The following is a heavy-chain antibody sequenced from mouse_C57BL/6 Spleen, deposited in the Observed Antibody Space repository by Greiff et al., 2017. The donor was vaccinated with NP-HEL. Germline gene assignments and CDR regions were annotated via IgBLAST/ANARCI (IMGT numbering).Heavy chain of an antibody. Sequence: VQRVESGAELVKPGASVKISCKASGYAFSSYWMNWVKQRPGKGLEWIGQIYPGDGDTNYNGKFKGKATLTADKSSSTAYMQLSSLTSEDSAVYFCARGYYDYFDYWGQGTTLTVSS. J-gene: IGHJ2*01. CDR1: GYAFSSYW. CDR2: IYPGDGDT. D-gene: IGHD2-3*01. V-gene: IGHV1-80*01. CDR3: ARGYYDYFDY.